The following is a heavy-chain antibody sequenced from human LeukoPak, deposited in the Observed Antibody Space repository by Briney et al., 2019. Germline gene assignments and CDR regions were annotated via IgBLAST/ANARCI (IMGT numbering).Heavy chain of an antibody. CDR2: IRSKAYGGTT. D-gene: IGHD1-1*01. Sequence: PGGSLRLSCAASGFTFSSYEMNWVRQAPGKGLEWVGFIRSKAYGGTTEYAASVKGRFTISRDDSKSIAYLQMNSLKTEDTAVYYCARDRPTKNVYDAFDIWGQGTMVTVSS. CDR3: ARDRPTKNVYDAFDI. V-gene: IGHV3-49*04. J-gene: IGHJ3*02. CDR1: GFTFSSYE.